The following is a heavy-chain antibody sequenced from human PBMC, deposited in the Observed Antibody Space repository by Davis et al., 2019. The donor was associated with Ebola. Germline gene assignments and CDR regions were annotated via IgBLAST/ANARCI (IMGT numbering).Heavy chain of an antibody. CDR3: ARDKGITIFGMVMDV. CDR1: GDSIRSTY. J-gene: IGHJ6*04. V-gene: IGHV4-59*01. D-gene: IGHD3-3*01. Sequence: PSETLSLTCIVSGDSIRSTYWNWIRQSPGKGLEWDGSIYDSGSATYNPSLKSRVAISIDTSKNQLSLKLTSVTAADTAIYYCARDKGITIFGMVMDVWGKGTSVTVSS. CDR2: IYDSGSA.